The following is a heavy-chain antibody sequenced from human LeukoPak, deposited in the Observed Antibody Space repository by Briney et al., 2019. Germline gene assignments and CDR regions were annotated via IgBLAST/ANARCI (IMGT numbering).Heavy chain of an antibody. CDR1: GFTFSDYE. CDR3: ARDRPLPDDSRTFVY. CDR2: ISGSGSAI. Sequence: PGGSLRLSCAASGFTFSDYEMNWVRQAPGKGLEWVSYISGSGSAIYYAGSVRGRFTISRDNAKNSLYLQMNSLRAEDTAVYYCARDRPLPDDSRTFVYWGQGTVVSVSS. D-gene: IGHD3-22*01. V-gene: IGHV3-48*03. J-gene: IGHJ4*02.